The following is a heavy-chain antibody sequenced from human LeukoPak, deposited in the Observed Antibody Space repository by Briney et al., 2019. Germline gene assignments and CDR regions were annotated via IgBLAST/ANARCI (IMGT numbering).Heavy chain of an antibody. D-gene: IGHD5-24*01. CDR3: ARDLRREYEMATSLDY. Sequence: GSLRLSCAASGLTFSTYVMNWVRQAPGEGLEWVSTISESGGSTYYADSVKGRFTISRDNSKNTLYLQMNSLRAEDTAVYYCARDLRREYEMATSLDYWGQGTLVTVSS. J-gene: IGHJ4*02. V-gene: IGHV3-23*01. CDR2: ISESGGST. CDR1: GLTFSTYV.